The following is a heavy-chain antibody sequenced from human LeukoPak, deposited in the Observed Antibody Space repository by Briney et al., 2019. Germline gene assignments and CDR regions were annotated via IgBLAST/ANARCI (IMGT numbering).Heavy chain of an antibody. J-gene: IGHJ4*02. CDR1: GYTLTSYY. CDR2: INPSGGNT. CDR3: AREEDGGYFDY. D-gene: IGHD2-15*01. Sequence: ASVKVSCKASGYTLTSYYIHWVRQAPGQGLEWMGIINPSGGNTNYARKFQGRVTMTRDTSTSTVYMELSSLRSEDTAMYYCAREEDGGYFDYWGQRTVVTVSS. V-gene: IGHV1-46*01.